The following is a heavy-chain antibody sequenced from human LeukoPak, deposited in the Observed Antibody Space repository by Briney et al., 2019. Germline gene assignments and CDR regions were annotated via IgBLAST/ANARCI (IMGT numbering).Heavy chain of an antibody. J-gene: IGHJ5*02. V-gene: IGHV1-18*01. D-gene: IGHD2-15*01. Sequence: GASVKVSCKTSGYTFTSYGISWVRQAPGQGLGWVGWISGYNGKTDYVQKLQGRLTMTTDTSTNTAYMELRGLRSDDTAVYYCARIFSNWFDPWGQGTLVTVSS. CDR1: GYTFTSYG. CDR3: ARIFSNWFDP. CDR2: ISGYNGKT.